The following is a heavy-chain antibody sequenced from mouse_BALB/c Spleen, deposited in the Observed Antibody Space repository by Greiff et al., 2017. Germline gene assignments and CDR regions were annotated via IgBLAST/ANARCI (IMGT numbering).Heavy chain of an antibody. CDR3: ARGGGYWYFDV. CDR2: ISYSGST. CDR1: GYSITSDYA. Sequence: EVHLVESGPGLVKPSQSLSLTCTVTGYSITSDYAWNWIRQFPGNKLEWMGYISYSGSTSYNPSLKSRISITRDTSKNQFFLQLNSVTTEDTATYYCARGGGYWYFDVWGAGTTVTVSS. V-gene: IGHV3-2*02. J-gene: IGHJ1*01.